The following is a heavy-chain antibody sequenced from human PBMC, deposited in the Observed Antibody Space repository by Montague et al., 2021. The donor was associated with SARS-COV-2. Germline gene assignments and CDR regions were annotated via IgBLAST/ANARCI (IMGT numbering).Heavy chain of an antibody. CDR3: ATGHYGEPLDY. J-gene: IGHJ4*02. CDR1: GFTFSSYG. Sequence: SLRLSCAASGFTFSSYGMHWVRQAPGKGLEWVAVIPYDGSNKYYADSVKGRFTISRDNSKNTLYLQMNSLRAEDTAVYYCATGHYGEPLDYWGQGTLVTVSS. D-gene: IGHD4-17*01. V-gene: IGHV3-30*03. CDR2: IPYDGSNK.